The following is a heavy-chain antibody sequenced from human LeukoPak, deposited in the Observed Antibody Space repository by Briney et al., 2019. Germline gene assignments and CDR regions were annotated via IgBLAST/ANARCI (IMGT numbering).Heavy chain of an antibody. CDR3: ARDPSLVIAVAGKDLDY. CDR2: IYMGGNT. J-gene: IGHJ4*02. Sequence: GGSLRLSCAASGFTFSSYAMSWVRQAPGKGLEWVSVIYMGGNTFYADPVKGRFTISRHTSKNTLYLQMNSLRAEDTAVYYCARDPSLVIAVAGKDLDYWGQGTLVTVSS. CDR1: GFTFSSYA. V-gene: IGHV3-53*04. D-gene: IGHD6-19*01.